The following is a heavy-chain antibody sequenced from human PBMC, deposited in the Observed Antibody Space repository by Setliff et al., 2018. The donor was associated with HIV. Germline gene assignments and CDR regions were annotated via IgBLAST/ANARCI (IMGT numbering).Heavy chain of an antibody. Sequence: PSETLSLTCTVSGGSISSFSYYWAWIRQSPGKGLEWIGNVYHSGGTDYNPSLRSRVTIPVDTSTNQFSLNLASVTAADTAVYYCTRRFEKWLAFDYWGQGTLVTVSS. D-gene: IGHD6-19*01. CDR3: TRRFEKWLAFDY. CDR2: VYHSGGT. CDR1: GGSISSFSYY. J-gene: IGHJ4*02. V-gene: IGHV4-39*01.